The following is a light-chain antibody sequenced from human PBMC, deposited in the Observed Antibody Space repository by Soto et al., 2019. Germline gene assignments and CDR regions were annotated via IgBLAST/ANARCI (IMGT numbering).Light chain of an antibody. J-gene: IGLJ2*01. CDR3: SSYGGSNTVV. CDR2: EVS. CDR1: SSDVGGYNY. Sequence: QSALTQPPSASGSPGQSVTISCTGSSSDVGGYNYVSWYQQHPGKAPKLTIYEVSKRPSGVPGRLSGSKSGNTASLTVSGLQAEDEADYFCSSYGGSNTVVFGGGTKLTVL. V-gene: IGLV2-8*01.